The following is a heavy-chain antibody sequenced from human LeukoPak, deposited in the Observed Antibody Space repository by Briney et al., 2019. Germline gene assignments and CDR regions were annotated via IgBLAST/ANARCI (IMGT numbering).Heavy chain of an antibody. V-gene: IGHV5-51*01. CDR1: GYSFTAYW. Sequence: GESLKISYRGSGYSFTAYWIAGGRQMPGKGLELMATIYPGDSATTYSPSFQGQVTISADKSITTAYLQWSSLKASDTAMYYCARPAAGLGGFDYWGQGTLVTVSS. D-gene: IGHD3-16*01. CDR2: IYPGDSAT. J-gene: IGHJ4*02. CDR3: ARPAAGLGGFDY.